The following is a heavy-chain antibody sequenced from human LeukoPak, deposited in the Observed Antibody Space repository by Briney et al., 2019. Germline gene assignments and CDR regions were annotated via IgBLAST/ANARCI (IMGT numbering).Heavy chain of an antibody. Sequence: GGSLRLSCAASGFTFSSYWMHWVRQAPGKGLVWVSRINSDGSSTSYADSVKGRFTISRDNAKNTLYLQMNSLRAEDTAVYYCARKYDFWGYMDVWGKGTTVTVSS. V-gene: IGHV3-74*01. D-gene: IGHD3-3*01. CDR2: INSDGSST. J-gene: IGHJ6*03. CDR3: ARKYDFWGYMDV. CDR1: GFTFSSYW.